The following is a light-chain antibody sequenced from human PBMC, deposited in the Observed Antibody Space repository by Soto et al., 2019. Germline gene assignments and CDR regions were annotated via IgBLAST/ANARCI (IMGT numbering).Light chain of an antibody. J-gene: IGKJ1*01. CDR3: QQRGNWPWT. CDR1: QSVSSY. Sequence: EIVLTQSPATLSLSPGERATLSCRASQSVSSYLAWYQQKPGQAPRLLIYDASNRATRIPARFSGSGSGTDFTLTISSLEPEAFAVYYCQQRGNWPWTFGQGTKLESK. V-gene: IGKV3-11*01. CDR2: DAS.